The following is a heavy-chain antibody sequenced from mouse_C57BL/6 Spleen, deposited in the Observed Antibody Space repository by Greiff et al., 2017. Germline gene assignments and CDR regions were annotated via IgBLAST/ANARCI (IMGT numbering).Heavy chain of an antibody. V-gene: IGHV5-4*01. J-gene: IGHJ3*01. Sequence: DVHLVESGGGLVKPGGSLKLSCAASGFTFSSYAMSWVRQTPEKRLEWVATISDGGSYTYYPDNVKGRFTISRDNAKNNLYLQMSHLKSEDTAMYYCARSNYDYDGFAYWGQGTLVTVSA. CDR2: ISDGGSYT. D-gene: IGHD2-4*01. CDR3: ARSNYDYDGFAY. CDR1: GFTFSSYA.